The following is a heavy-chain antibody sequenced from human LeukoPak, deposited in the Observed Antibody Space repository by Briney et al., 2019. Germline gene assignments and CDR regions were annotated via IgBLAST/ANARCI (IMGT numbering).Heavy chain of an antibody. V-gene: IGHV3-21*01. CDR2: ISSSSSYI. CDR1: GFTFSSYS. D-gene: IGHD3-22*01. Sequence: GSLRLSCAASGFTFSSYSMNWVRQAPGKGLEWVSSISSSSSYIYYADSVKGRFTISRDNAKNSLYLQMNSLRAEDTAVYYCARDLGMDYYDSSGFAGGFDIWGQGTMVTVSS. CDR3: ARDLGMDYYDSSGFAGGFDI. J-gene: IGHJ3*02.